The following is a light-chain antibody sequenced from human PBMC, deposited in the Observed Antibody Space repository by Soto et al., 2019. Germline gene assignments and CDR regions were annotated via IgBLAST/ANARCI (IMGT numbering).Light chain of an antibody. J-gene: IGLJ2*01. Sequence: QSALTQPRSVSGSPGQSVTISCTGTSTDVGGYNYVSWYQQHPGKAPKLMIYDVSKRPSGVPDRFSGSKSGNTASLTISGLQAEDDADYYCCSYAGSYVVCGGGTKRTVL. CDR3: CSYAGSYVV. CDR2: DVS. V-gene: IGLV2-11*01. CDR1: STDVGGYNY.